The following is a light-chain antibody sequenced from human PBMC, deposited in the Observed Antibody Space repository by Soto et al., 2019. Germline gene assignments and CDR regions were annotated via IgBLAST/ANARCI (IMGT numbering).Light chain of an antibody. CDR1: QSISRW. CDR2: DAS. CDR3: QQFASSPRT. J-gene: IGKJ1*01. Sequence: DIQMTQSPSTLSASVGDRVTITCRASQSISRWVAWYQQKPGKAPKVLIWDASSLQRGVPSRFSGSGSGTEFTLTISRLEPEDFAVYYCQQFASSPRTFGRGTTVEIK. V-gene: IGKV1-5*01.